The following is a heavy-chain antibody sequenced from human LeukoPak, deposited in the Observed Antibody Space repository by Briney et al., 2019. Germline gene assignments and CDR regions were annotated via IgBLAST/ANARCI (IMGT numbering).Heavy chain of an antibody. CDR2: IYYSGRT. CDR1: GGSISSSSYY. CDR3: ARRRNYDSTGYLD. Sequence: SETLSLTCTVSGGSISSSSYYWGWVRQPPGKGLEWIGDIYYSGRTYYNSSLQSRLTISLDTSKNQFSLKLNSVTAADTAVYCCARRRNYDSTGYLDWGQGTLVTVS. D-gene: IGHD3-22*01. V-gene: IGHV4-39*01. J-gene: IGHJ1*01.